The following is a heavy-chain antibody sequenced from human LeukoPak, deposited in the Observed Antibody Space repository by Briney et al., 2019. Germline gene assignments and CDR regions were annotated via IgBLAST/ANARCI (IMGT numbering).Heavy chain of an antibody. CDR3: AKGRYDSSGTANTFDY. D-gene: IGHD3-22*01. CDR2: ISGSGGST. J-gene: IGHJ4*02. CDR1: GFTFSSYA. V-gene: IGHV3-23*01. Sequence: GGSLRLSCAASGFTFSSYAMSWVRQAPGKGLEWVSGISGSGGSTYYADSVKGQFTISRDNSKNTLYPQMNNLRAEDTALYYCAKGRYDSSGTANTFDYWGQGTLVTVSS.